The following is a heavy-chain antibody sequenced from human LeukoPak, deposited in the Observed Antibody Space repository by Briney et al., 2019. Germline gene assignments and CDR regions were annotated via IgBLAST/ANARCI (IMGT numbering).Heavy chain of an antibody. Sequence: YTLSPTCSVASGSNRRSVYCGWIRQPPRKGLEWIGSIYYSGNSYYNPSLKSRVTMSIDTSKNQFSLKVNSVTAADTAVYYCASLQGYCSGNRCPSSANYYYMDVWGKGTTVTVSS. V-gene: IGHV4-39*07. CDR1: SGSNRRSVY. CDR2: IYYSGNS. CDR3: ASLQGYCSGNRCPSSANYYYMDV. J-gene: IGHJ6*03. D-gene: IGHD2-15*01.